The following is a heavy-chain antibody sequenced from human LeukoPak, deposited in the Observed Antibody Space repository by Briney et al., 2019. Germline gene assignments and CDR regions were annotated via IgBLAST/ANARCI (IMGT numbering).Heavy chain of an antibody. V-gene: IGHV5-51*01. Sequence: GESLKISCQGSGYSFTSSWIGWVRQMPGKGLEWMGIIYPGDSDTRYSPSFQGPVTISADKSISTAYLQWSSLKASDTAMYYCARFSVGGTYYPNYWGQGTLVSVSS. J-gene: IGHJ4*02. D-gene: IGHD1-26*01. CDR2: IYPGDSDT. CDR3: ARFSVGGTYYPNY. CDR1: GYSFTSSW.